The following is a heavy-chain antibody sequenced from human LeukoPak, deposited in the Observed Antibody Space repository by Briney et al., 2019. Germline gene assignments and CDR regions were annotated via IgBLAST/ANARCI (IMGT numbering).Heavy chain of an antibody. CDR2: ISTSSGYT. CDR1: GFTFSDSY. CDR3: AYESSGYHQRSDAFDI. J-gene: IGHJ3*02. Sequence: SGGSLRLSCTASGFTFSDSYMNWIRQAPGKGPEWISLISTSSGYTDYADSVKGRFTISRDNAKSSLYLQMDSLRVEDTAMYYCAYESSGYHQRSDAFDIWGRGTVVIVSS. V-gene: IGHV3-11*06. D-gene: IGHD3-22*01.